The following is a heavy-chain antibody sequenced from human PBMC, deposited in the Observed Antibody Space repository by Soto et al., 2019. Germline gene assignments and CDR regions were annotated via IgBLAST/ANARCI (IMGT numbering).Heavy chain of an antibody. CDR1: GGSISSYY. J-gene: IGHJ4*02. CDR2: IYCSGST. CDR3: ARSPVVYYYFDY. V-gene: IGHV4-59*01. Sequence: ASETLSLTCTVSGGSISSYYWSWIRQPPGKGLEWIGYIYCSGSTNYNPSLKSRVTISVDTSKNQFSLKLSSVTAADAAVYYCARSPVVYYYFDYWGQGTLVTVSS. D-gene: IGHD1-26*01.